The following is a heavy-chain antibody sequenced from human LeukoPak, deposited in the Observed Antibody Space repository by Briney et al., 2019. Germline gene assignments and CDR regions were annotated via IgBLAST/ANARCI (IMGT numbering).Heavy chain of an antibody. CDR3: ARDLPTTVTTFDY. J-gene: IGHJ4*02. CDR1: GYTFTSYG. V-gene: IGHV1-18*01. Sequence: ASVKVSCKASGYTFTSYGITWVRQAPGQGLEWMGWISAYKGNTNYAQKLQGRVTMTTDTPTSTAYMELRSLRSDDTAVYYCARDLPTTVTTFDYWGQGTLVTVSS. D-gene: IGHD4-17*01. CDR2: ISAYKGNT.